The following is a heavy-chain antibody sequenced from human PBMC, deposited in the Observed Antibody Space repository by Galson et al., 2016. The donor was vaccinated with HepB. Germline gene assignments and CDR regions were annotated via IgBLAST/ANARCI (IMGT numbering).Heavy chain of an antibody. CDR1: RFTFNNSA. Sequence: SLRLSCAASRFTFNNSAMHWVRQAPGKGLEWVAFISYDGTNKQYGDSVKGRFTISRDTSKNTPYLQMNTLRAEDTAVYFCARIPSARHYWYFDLWGRGTLVTVFS. CDR2: ISYDGTNK. CDR3: ARIPSARHYWYFDL. V-gene: IGHV3-30*04. J-gene: IGHJ2*01.